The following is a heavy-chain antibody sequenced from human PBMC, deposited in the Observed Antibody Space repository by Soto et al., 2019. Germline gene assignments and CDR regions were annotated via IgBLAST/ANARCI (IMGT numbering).Heavy chain of an antibody. D-gene: IGHD5-12*01. CDR3: ARDKLSRVWMATITDY. CDR2: ISYDGSNK. CDR1: RFSSSIFA. Sequence: CLRPSCLAFRFSSSIFAVRCVRQAAGKGLEWVAVISYDGSNKYYADSVKGRFTISRDNSKNTLYLQMNSLRAEDTAVYYCARDKLSRVWMATITDYWGQGT. J-gene: IGHJ4*02. V-gene: IGHV3-30-3*01.